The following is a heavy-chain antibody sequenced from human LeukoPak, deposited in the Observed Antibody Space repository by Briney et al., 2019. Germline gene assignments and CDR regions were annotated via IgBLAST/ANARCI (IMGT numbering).Heavy chain of an antibody. J-gene: IGHJ4*02. Sequence: PGGSLRLSCAASGFSFSGIWMNWVRQTPGKGLEWVSSISGESKYIYYADSVTGRFTISRDNAKNSLYLQMNSLRAEDTAVYYCARGAVFQGNYDYWGQGTQVTVSS. CDR2: ISGESKYI. CDR1: GFSFSGIW. D-gene: IGHD3-10*01. CDR3: ARGAVFQGNYDY. V-gene: IGHV3-21*01.